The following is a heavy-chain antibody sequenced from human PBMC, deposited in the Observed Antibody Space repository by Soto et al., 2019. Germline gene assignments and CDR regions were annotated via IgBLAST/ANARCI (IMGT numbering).Heavy chain of an antibody. CDR2: IIPIPDIT. CDR1: GGTFGTYI. V-gene: IGHV1-69*08. J-gene: IGHJ3*01. CDR3: ATDRITTRGDAFDL. D-gene: IGHD3-3*01. Sequence: QVQLVQSGAEVRKPGSSVKVSCKAPGGTFGTYIISWVRQAPGQGLEWMGRIIPIPDITNYAQKFQGRVTVTADRSTSTAYMELTSLKSEDTAVYYCATDRITTRGDAFDLWGQGTMVTVSS.